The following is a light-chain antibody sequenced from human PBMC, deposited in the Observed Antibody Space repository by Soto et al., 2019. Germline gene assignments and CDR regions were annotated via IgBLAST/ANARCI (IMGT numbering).Light chain of an antibody. Sequence: DIQMTQSPSSLSASVGDRVTITCRASQTIRTYLNWYQEKPGKAPKLLIYEASNVHSGVPSRFSGSGSGTDFNLTISGLPPDDCATYSCQQIHSIPYTFGQGTKLQIK. CDR1: QTIRTY. CDR3: QQIHSIPYT. CDR2: EAS. V-gene: IGKV1-39*01. J-gene: IGKJ2*01.